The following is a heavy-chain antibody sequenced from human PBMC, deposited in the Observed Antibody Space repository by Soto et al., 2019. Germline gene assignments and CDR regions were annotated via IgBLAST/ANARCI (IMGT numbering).Heavy chain of an antibody. J-gene: IGHJ6*02. D-gene: IGHD2-2*01. CDR1: GDSVSSGSYY. CDR2: LYYTGTT. Sequence: QVQLQESGPGLVKPSETLSLTCTVSGDSVSSGSYYWTWIRQPPGKGLEWIGYLYYTGTTNYNPSLKIRVTMSLDTSSTHFSLRLSSVTAADTAVYFCARTFCSTTSCQAHGMDVWGQGTSVTVSS. CDR3: ARTFCSTTSCQAHGMDV. V-gene: IGHV4-61*01.